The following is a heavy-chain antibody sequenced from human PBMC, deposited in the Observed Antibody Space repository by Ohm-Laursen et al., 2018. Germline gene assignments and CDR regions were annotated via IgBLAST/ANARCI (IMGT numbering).Heavy chain of an antibody. D-gene: IGHD6-13*01. J-gene: IGHJ1*01. CDR3: ARDSSSWWAEYFQH. Sequence: SLRLSCTASGFTFSSYSMNWVRQAPGKGLEWVSSISSSSSYIYYADSVKGRFTISRDNAKNSLYLQMNSLRAEDTAVYYCARDSSSWWAEYFQHWGQGTLVTVSS. CDR1: GFTFSSYS. V-gene: IGHV3-21*01. CDR2: ISSSSSYI.